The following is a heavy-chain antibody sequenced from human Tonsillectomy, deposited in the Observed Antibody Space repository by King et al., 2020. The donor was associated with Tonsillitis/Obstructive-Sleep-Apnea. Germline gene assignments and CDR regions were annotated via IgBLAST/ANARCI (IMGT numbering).Heavy chain of an antibody. Sequence: QLQESGPGLVKPSGTLSLTCAVSGGSISSPNWWSWVRQPPGKGLEWLGEIYHSGTTNYNPSLQSRVTISVDKSKNHFSLKLNSVTAADTAVYYCARVEGSGSYSPFDSWGRGTLVTVSS. J-gene: IGHJ4*02. D-gene: IGHD3-10*01. V-gene: IGHV4-4*02. CDR1: GGSISSPNW. CDR2: IYHSGTT. CDR3: ARVEGSGSYSPFDS.